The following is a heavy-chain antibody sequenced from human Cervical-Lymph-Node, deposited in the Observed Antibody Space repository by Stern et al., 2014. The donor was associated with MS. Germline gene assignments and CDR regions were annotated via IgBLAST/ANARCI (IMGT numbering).Heavy chain of an antibody. J-gene: IGHJ4*02. CDR3: ARERGGRGYSYGYDY. CDR1: GFTFSSYG. V-gene: IGHV3-33*01. D-gene: IGHD5-18*01. CDR2: IWYDGSNK. Sequence: VQLVESGGGVVQPGRSLRLSCAASGFTFSSYGMHWVRQAPGKGLEWVAVIWYDGSNKYYADSVKGRFPISRDNSKNTLYLQMNSLRAEDTAVYYCARERGGRGYSYGYDYWGQGTLVTVSS.